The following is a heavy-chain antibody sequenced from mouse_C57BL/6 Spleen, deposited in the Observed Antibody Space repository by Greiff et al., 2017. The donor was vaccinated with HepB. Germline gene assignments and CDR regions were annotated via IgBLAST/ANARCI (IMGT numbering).Heavy chain of an antibody. Sequence: VKLMESGAELVRPGASVTLSCKASGYTFTDYEMHWVKQTPVHGLEWIGAIDPETGGTAYNQKFKGKAILTADKSSSTAYMELRSLTSEDSAVYYCTREGNYYGSTHFAYWGQGTLVTVSA. CDR1: GYTFTDYE. V-gene: IGHV1-15*01. J-gene: IGHJ3*01. CDR3: TREGNYYGSTHFAY. D-gene: IGHD1-1*01. CDR2: IDPETGGT.